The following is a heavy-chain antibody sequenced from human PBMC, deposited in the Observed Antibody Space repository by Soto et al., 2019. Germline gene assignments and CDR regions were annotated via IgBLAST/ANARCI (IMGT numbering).Heavy chain of an antibody. CDR3: VTEHRRYSSGWYYFDY. Sequence: QVQLVESGGGVVQPGRSLRLSCAASGFTFSSYGMHWVRQAPGKGLEWVAVISYDGSNKYYADSVKGRFTISRDNSKNTLYLQMNSLRAEDTAVYYCVTEHRRYSSGWYYFDYWGQGTLVTFSS. CDR1: GFTFSSYG. D-gene: IGHD6-19*01. CDR2: ISYDGSNK. J-gene: IGHJ4*02. V-gene: IGHV3-30*03.